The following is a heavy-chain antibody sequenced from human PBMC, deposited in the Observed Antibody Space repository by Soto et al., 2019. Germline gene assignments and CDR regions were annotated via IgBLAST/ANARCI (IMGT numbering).Heavy chain of an antibody. D-gene: IGHD6-13*01. CDR1: GGTFSSYA. Sequence: QVQLVQSGAEVKKPGSSVKVSCKASGGTFSSYAISWVRQAPGQGLEWMGGIIPIFGTANYAQKFQGRVTITADESTSTAYMELSSLRSEDTAVYYCARARYSSSPDHYYYYGMDVWGHGTTVTVSS. CDR3: ARARYSSSPDHYYYYGMDV. J-gene: IGHJ6*02. CDR2: IIPIFGTA. V-gene: IGHV1-69*01.